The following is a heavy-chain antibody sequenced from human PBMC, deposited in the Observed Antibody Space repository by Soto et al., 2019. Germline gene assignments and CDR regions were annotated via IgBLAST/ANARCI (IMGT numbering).Heavy chain of an antibody. CDR2: ISGSGGST. D-gene: IGHD6-13*01. CDR3: ATNFYSSHPHYGMDV. CDR1: GFTFSSYA. Sequence: EVQLLESVGGLVQPGGSLRLSCAASGFTFSSYAMSWVRQAPGKGLEWVSAISGSGGSTYYADSVKGRFTISRDNSKNTLYLQMNSLRAEDTAVYYCATNFYSSHPHYGMDVWGQGTTVTVSS. J-gene: IGHJ6*02. V-gene: IGHV3-23*01.